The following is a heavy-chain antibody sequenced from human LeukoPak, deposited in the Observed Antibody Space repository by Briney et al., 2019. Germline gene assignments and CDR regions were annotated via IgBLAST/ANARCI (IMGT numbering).Heavy chain of an antibody. J-gene: IGHJ4*02. V-gene: IGHV3-11*04. CDR1: GFTFSDYY. D-gene: IGHD3-22*01. Sequence: PGGSLRLSCAASGFTFSDYYMSWIRQAPGKGLEWVSYISSSGSTIYYADSVKGRFTISRDNAKNSLYLQMNSLRAEDTAVYYCAREYYDSIWELDYFDYWGQGTLSPSPQ. CDR2: ISSSGSTI. CDR3: AREYYDSIWELDYFDY.